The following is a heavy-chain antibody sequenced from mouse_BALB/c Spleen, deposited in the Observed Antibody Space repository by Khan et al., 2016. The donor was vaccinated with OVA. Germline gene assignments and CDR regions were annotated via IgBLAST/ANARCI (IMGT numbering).Heavy chain of an antibody. CDR3: AKGGTYFGGYFDV. Sequence: QVQLKQSGPGLVAPSQSLSITCTVSGFSFTNYGVSWVRQPPGKGLEWLGIICGDGSTNYHSALISRLSITMENTKGHVVLNLNSLQADDTAAYYCAKGGTYFGGYFDVWGAGTTVTVSS. V-gene: IGHV2-3*01. CDR2: ICGDGST. CDR1: GFSFTNYG. D-gene: IGHD2-10*01. J-gene: IGHJ1*01.